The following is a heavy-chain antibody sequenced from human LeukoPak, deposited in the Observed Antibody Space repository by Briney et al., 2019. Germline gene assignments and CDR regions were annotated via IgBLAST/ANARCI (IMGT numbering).Heavy chain of an antibody. V-gene: IGHV5-51*01. Sequence: GESLKISCKGSGYSFTSYWIGWVRQMPGKGLEWMGIIYPGDSDTRYSPSFQGQVTISADKSISTAYLQWSSLKASDTAMYYCARRWSSWYGAKYYFDYWGQGTLVTVSS. CDR2: IYPGDSDT. CDR1: GYSFTSYW. CDR3: ARRWSSWYGAKYYFDY. D-gene: IGHD6-13*01. J-gene: IGHJ4*02.